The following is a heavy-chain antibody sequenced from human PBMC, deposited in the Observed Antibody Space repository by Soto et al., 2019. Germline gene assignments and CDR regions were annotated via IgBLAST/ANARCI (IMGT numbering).Heavy chain of an antibody. Sequence: QVQLQESGPGLVKPSQTLSLTCTVSGGSINNGGHYWNWIRQLPGKGLEYVGYIYYSGSTYYNPSLKSRVAISIDTSQNQFSLILTSVTAADTAVYYCARETAVGGGRSDWYFDLWGRGTLVVVSS. CDR2: IYYSGST. D-gene: IGHD3-16*01. J-gene: IGHJ2*01. CDR3: ARETAVGGGRSDWYFDL. V-gene: IGHV4-31*03. CDR1: GGSINNGGHY.